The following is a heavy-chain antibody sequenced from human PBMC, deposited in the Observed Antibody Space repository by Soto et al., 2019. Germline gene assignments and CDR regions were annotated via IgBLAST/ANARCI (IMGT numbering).Heavy chain of an antibody. V-gene: IGHV4-34*01. CDR3: ARGSLVLLWFGDNWFDP. CDR1: GGSGGSFSGYY. CDR2: INHSGST. J-gene: IGHJ5*02. Sequence: SETLSLTCAVYGGSGGSFSGYYWSWIRQPPGKGLEWIGEINHSGSTNYNPSLKSRVTISVDTSKNQFSLKLSSVTAADTAVYYCARGSLVLLWFGDNWFDPWGQGTLVTVSS. D-gene: IGHD3-10*01.